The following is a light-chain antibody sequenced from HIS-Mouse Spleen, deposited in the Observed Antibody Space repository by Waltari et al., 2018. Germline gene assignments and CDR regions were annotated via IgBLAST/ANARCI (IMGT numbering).Light chain of an antibody. CDR1: QGISSY. J-gene: IGKJ1*01. V-gene: IGKV1-9*01. Sequence: DIQLTQSPSFLSASVGDRVTIPCRASQGISSYLAWYQQKPGKAPTLLIYAASTLQIVVPSRFSGSGSGTEFTLTISSLQPEDFATYYCQQLNSYPPTFGQGTKVEIK. CDR3: QQLNSYPPT. CDR2: AAS.